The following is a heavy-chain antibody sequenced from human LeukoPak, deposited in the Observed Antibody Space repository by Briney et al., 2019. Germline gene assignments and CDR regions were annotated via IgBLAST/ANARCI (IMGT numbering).Heavy chain of an antibody. V-gene: IGHV4-59*08. D-gene: IGHD5/OR15-5a*01. CDR2: IYYSGST. J-gene: IGHJ4*02. CDR1: GGTHSDYF. Sequence: SETLSLTCIGTGGTHSDYFWSWLRQPPGKGLEYIGYIYYSGSTNYNPSLKSRVSISIDTSMNQFSLRLSSVTAADAAVYFCARYDRVSTTYFDSWGQGTLVTVSS. CDR3: ARYDRVSTTYFDS.